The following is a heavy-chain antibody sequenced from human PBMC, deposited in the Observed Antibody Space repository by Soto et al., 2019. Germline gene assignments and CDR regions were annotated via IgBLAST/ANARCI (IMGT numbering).Heavy chain of an antibody. CDR2: IIPIFGTA. CDR3: AIPIPGDGYNRGGYYYYYYGMDV. J-gene: IGHJ6*02. V-gene: IGHV1-69*01. D-gene: IGHD3-10*01. Sequence: QEQLVQSGAEVKKPGASVKVSCKASGGTFSSYAISWVRQAPGQGLEWMGGIIPIFGTANYAQKFQGRVTIIADESTSTAYMELSSLRSEDTAVYYCAIPIPGDGYNRGGYYYYYYGMDVWGQGTTVTVSS. CDR1: GGTFSSYA.